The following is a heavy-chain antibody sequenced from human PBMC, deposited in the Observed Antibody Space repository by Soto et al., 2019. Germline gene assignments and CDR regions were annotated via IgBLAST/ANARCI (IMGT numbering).Heavy chain of an antibody. D-gene: IGHD3-10*02. CDR3: AKDQGRSCSEIAY. V-gene: IGHV3-23*01. Sequence: EVQLLESGGGLVQPGGSLRLSCAASGFTFSNYAVTWVRQAPGKGLEWVSTISGSGGSTYYADSVKGRFTISSDNSKNTLYLQMNSLRAEDTAVYYCAKDQGRSCSEIAYWGQGTLVTVSS. CDR2: ISGSGGST. CDR1: GFTFSNYA. J-gene: IGHJ4*02.